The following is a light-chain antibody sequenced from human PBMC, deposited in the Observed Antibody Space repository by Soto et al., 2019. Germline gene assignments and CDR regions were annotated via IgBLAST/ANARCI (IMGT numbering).Light chain of an antibody. CDR3: SSYASGSVWV. V-gene: IGLV2-8*01. Sequence: QSALTQPTSASGSPGQSVTISCTGTSSDVGGYNYVSWYQQHPGQAPKLMIYEVNKRPSGVPDRFSGSKSGSTASLTVSGLQAEDEDDYYCSSYASGSVWVFGGGTQLTVL. CDR1: SSDVGGYNY. J-gene: IGLJ3*02. CDR2: EVN.